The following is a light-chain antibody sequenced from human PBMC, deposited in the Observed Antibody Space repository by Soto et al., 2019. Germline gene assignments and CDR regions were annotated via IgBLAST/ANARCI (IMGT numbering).Light chain of an antibody. J-gene: IGKJ1*01. CDR2: GAS. CDR3: QQYNNRPPWT. Sequence: EIVMTQSPATLSVSPGERATLSCRASQSVGSNLAWYQQKPGQAPRLLMYGASTRATGVPARFSGSGSGAEFTLTISSPQSEDFAVYYCQQYNNRPPWTFGQGTKVEIE. V-gene: IGKV3-15*01. CDR1: QSVGSN.